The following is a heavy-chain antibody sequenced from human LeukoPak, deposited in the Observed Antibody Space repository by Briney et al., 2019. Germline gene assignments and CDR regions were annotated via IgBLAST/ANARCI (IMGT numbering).Heavy chain of an antibody. CDR2: ISYDGSNK. D-gene: IGHD5-18*01. CDR3: AKTRGGYSYGCLHY. CDR1: GFTFSSYG. J-gene: IGHJ4*02. V-gene: IGHV3-30*18. Sequence: PGGSLRLSCAASGFTFSSYGMRWVRQAPGKGLEWVAVISYDGSNKYYADSVKGRFTISRGNSKNTLYLQMNSLRAEDTAVYYCAKTRGGYSYGCLHYWGQGTLVTVSS.